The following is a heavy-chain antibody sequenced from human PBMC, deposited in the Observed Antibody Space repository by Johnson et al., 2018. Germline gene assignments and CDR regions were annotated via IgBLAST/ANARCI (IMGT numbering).Heavy chain of an antibody. V-gene: IGHV4-61*02. J-gene: IGHJ6*03. D-gene: IGHD1-26*01. CDR1: GGSISSGPFY. CDR3: ARGFAGSYMDV. Sequence: QVQLQESGPGLVKPSQTLSLTCTVSGGSISSGPFYWSWIRQPAGKGLAWIGRIYISGSTNYNPSLKSRVTMSVDTSKNQFSLKLRSVTAADTAIYYCARGFAGSYMDVWGKGTTVTVSS. CDR2: IYISGST.